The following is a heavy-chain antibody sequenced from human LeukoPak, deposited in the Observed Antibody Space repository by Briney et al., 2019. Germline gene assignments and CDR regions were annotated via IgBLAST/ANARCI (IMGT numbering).Heavy chain of an antibody. CDR1: GFTFSSYA. D-gene: IGHD2-15*01. Sequence: EPGGSLRLSCAASGFTFSSYAMSWVRQAPGKGLEWVSAISGSGGSTYYADSLKGRFTISRDNSKNTLYLQMNSLRAEDTAVYYCAKGGRYCSGGSCYFDYWGQGTLVTVSS. V-gene: IGHV3-23*01. CDR2: ISGSGGST. J-gene: IGHJ4*02. CDR3: AKGGRYCSGGSCYFDY.